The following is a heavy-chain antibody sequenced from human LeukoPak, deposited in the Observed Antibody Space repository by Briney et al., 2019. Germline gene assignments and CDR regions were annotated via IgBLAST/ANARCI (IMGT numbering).Heavy chain of an antibody. Sequence: SSETLSLTCTVSGGSISSYYWSWIRQPPGKGLEWIGYIYYSGSTNYNPSLKSRVTISVDTSKNQFSLKLSSVTAADTAAYYCASQTPMRYFDLWGRGTLVTVSS. CDR1: GGSISSYY. CDR3: ASQTPMRYFDL. CDR2: IYYSGST. V-gene: IGHV4-59*01. J-gene: IGHJ2*01.